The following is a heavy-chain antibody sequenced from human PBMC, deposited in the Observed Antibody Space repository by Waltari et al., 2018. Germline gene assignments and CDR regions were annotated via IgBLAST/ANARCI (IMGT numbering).Heavy chain of an antibody. CDR3: ARGAAVGTPGLFDF. CDR2: INHSGST. CDR1: GGSFSGYY. V-gene: IGHV4-34*01. Sequence: QVQLQQWGAGLLKPSETLSLTCAVYGGSFSGYYRSWIRQPPGKGLEWNWEINHSGSTHYHPSPKWRVTISVDTSQDPFSPERGSVTAADTAVYYLARGAAVGTPGLFDFWGQGTLVTVSS. D-gene: IGHD1-26*01. J-gene: IGHJ4*02.